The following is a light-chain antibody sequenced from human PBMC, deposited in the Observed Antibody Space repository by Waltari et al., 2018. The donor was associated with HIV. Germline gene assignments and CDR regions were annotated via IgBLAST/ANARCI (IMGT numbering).Light chain of an antibody. CDR1: SSDIGAYNH. V-gene: IGLV2-14*03. CDR3: SSYTASNTLWV. Sequence: QSALTQPASVSGSRGQSITMSCTGTSSDIGAYNHVSWFQQRPGKAPKLIIYDVTDRPSGVSKRFSGSKYGITASLTISGLQADDEGDYYCSSYTASNTLWVFGGGTKLTVL. CDR2: DVT. J-gene: IGLJ3*02.